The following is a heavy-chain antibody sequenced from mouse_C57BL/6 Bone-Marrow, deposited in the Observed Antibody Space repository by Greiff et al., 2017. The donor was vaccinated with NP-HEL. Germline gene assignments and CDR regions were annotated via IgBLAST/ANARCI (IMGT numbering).Heavy chain of an antibody. Sequence: VQLQQSGAELAKPGASVKLSCKASGYTFTSSWMHWVKQRPGQGLEWIGYINPSSGYTKYNQKFKDKATLTADNSSSTAYMQLSSLTYEDSAVYYCARLWLRRGKSAMDYWGQGTSVTVSS. CDR3: ARLWLRRGKSAMDY. V-gene: IGHV1-7*01. CDR2: INPSSGYT. D-gene: IGHD2-2*01. CDR1: GYTFTSSW. J-gene: IGHJ4*01.